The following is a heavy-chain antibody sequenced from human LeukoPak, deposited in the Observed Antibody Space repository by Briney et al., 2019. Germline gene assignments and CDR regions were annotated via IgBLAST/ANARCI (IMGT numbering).Heavy chain of an antibody. CDR3: AGIAAAGYYYYGMDV. D-gene: IGHD6-13*01. CDR2: ISYDGSNK. J-gene: IGHJ6*02. CDR1: GFTFSSYG. Sequence: GGSLRPSCAASGFTFSSYGMHWVRQAPGKGLERVAVISYDGSNKYYADSVKGRFTISRDNSKNTLYLQMNSLRAEDTAVYYCAGIAAAGYYYYGMDVWGQGTTVTVSS. V-gene: IGHV3-30*03.